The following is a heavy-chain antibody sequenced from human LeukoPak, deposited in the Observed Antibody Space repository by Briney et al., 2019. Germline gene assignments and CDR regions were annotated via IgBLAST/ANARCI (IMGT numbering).Heavy chain of an antibody. CDR2: IYTSGST. J-gene: IGHJ4*02. CDR1: GGSISSYY. D-gene: IGHD6-13*01. CDR3: ARIFLRSDASTIAAAASYFDY. V-gene: IGHV4-4*07. Sequence: SETLSLTCTVSGGSISSYYWSWIRQPAGKGLEWIGRIYTSGSTNYNPSLKCRVTMSVDTSKNQFSLKLSSVTAADTAVYYCARIFLRSDASTIAAAASYFDYWGQGTLVTVSS.